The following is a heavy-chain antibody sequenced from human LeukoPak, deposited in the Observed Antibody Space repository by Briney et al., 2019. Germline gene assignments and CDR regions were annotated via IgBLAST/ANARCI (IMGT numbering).Heavy chain of an antibody. CDR3: ASVSSGSGTYYKWYLGY. CDR1: GGSVSSGSYY. Sequence: SETLSLTCTVSGGSVSSGSYYWSWIRQPPGKGLEWIGYIFYSGTTNYNPSLKSRVTISVDTSKNQFSLKLSSVTAADTAVYYCASVSSGSGTYYKWYLGYWGQGTLVTVSS. V-gene: IGHV4-61*01. J-gene: IGHJ4*02. D-gene: IGHD3-10*01. CDR2: IFYSGTT.